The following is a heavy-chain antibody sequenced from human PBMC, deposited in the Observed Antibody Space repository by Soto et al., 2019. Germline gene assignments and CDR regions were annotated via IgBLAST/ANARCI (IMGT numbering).Heavy chain of an antibody. D-gene: IGHD6-13*01. CDR2: INPDKGNT. CDR1: GYTFTANA. Sequence: ASVKVSCKASGYTFTANALHWVRQGPGQRLEWMGWINPDKGNTKYSQNFQGRVTFTRDTSASTAYMELSNPRSEDTAVYYCARGIESKAAAPPFDPWGQGSLVTVSS. V-gene: IGHV1-3*01. J-gene: IGHJ5*02. CDR3: ARGIESKAAAPPFDP.